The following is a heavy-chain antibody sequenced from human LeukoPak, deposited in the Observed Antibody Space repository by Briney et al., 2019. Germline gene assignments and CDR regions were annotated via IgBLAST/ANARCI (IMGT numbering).Heavy chain of an antibody. CDR2: IYYSGST. D-gene: IGHD3-9*01. J-gene: IGHJ4*02. Sequence: SETLSLTCTVSGGSISSYYWSWIRQPPGKGLEWIGYIYYSGSTNYNPSLKSRVTISVDTSKNQFSLKLSSVTAADTAVYYCARSGRFYDILTGYPFDYWGQGTLVTVSS. CDR3: ARSGRFYDILTGYPFDY. V-gene: IGHV4-59*01. CDR1: GGSISSYY.